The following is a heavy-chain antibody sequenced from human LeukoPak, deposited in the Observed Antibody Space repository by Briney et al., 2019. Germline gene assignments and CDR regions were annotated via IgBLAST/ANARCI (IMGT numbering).Heavy chain of an antibody. Sequence: GGSLRLSCAASGFTFSSYSMNWVRQAPGKGLEWVSSISSSSSYIYYADSVKGRFTISRDNAKNSLYLQMNSLRTEDTAVYYCAREGDIVVVPADLDYWGQGTLVTVSS. CDR2: ISSSSSYI. CDR3: AREGDIVVVPADLDY. J-gene: IGHJ4*02. CDR1: GFTFSSYS. V-gene: IGHV3-21*01. D-gene: IGHD2-2*01.